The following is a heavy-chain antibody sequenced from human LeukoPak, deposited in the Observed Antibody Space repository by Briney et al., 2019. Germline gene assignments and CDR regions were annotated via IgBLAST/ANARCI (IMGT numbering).Heavy chain of an antibody. D-gene: IGHD1-14*01. V-gene: IGHV3-30*03. CDR2: ISYDGSNK. Sequence: GGSLRLSCAASGFTFSSYSMNWVRQAPGKGLEWVAVISYDGSNKYYADSAKGRFTISRDNSKNTLYLQMNSLRAEDTAVYYCASGTTTFDYWGQGTLVTVSS. J-gene: IGHJ4*02. CDR1: GFTFSSYS. CDR3: ASGTTTFDY.